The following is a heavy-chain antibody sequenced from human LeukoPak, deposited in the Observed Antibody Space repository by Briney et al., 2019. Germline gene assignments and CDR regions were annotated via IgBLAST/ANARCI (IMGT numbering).Heavy chain of an antibody. Sequence: HPGGSLRLSCAASGFTFSSYAMHWVRQAPGKGLEYVSAISSNGGSTYYANSVKGRFTISRDNSKNTLYLQMGSLRAEDMAVYYCAREGGDYGDYVRVRFDPWGQGTLVTVSS. V-gene: IGHV3-64*01. CDR2: ISSNGGST. J-gene: IGHJ5*02. CDR1: GFTFSSYA. CDR3: AREGGDYGDYVRVRFDP. D-gene: IGHD4-17*01.